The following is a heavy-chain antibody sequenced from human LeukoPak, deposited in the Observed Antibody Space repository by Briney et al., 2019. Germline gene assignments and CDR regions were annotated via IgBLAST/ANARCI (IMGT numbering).Heavy chain of an antibody. CDR1: GYTFTNYA. CDR2: ISADNGHT. J-gene: IGHJ5*02. CDR3: ATDRSAQPYNDYVEAWFDP. D-gene: IGHD3-16*01. Sequence: SVKVSCNASGYTFTNYAITWVRQATGQGPAWIGWISADNGHTAYSQKLQGRVTLTTDTSATTAYMEVRSLRSDATAVYYCATDRSAQPYNDYVEAWFDPWGQGTLVTVSS. V-gene: IGHV1-18*01.